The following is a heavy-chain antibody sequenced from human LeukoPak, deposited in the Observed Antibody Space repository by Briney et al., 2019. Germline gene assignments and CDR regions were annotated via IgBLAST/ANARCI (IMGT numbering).Heavy chain of an antibody. V-gene: IGHV3-53*01. D-gene: IGHD6-13*01. Sequence: PGGSLRVSCAASGFTVSSNYMSWVRQAPGKGLEWVSVIYSGGSTYYADSVKGRFTISRDNSKNTLYLQMNSLRAEDTAVYYCARFIAAAGEDYWGQGTLVTVSS. J-gene: IGHJ4*02. CDR1: GFTVSSNY. CDR3: ARFIAAAGEDY. CDR2: IYSGGST.